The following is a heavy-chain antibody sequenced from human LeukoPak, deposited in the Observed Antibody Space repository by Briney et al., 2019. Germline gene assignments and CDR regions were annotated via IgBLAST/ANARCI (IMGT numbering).Heavy chain of an antibody. CDR2: IIPIFGTA. D-gene: IGHD2-2*01. CDR3: ARDIGCSSTSCPPSYYYGMDV. V-gene: IGHV1-69*13. J-gene: IGHJ6*04. CDR1: GGTFSSYA. Sequence: GAPVKVSCKASGGTFSSYAISWVRQAPGQGLEWMGGIIPIFGTANYAQKFQGRVTITADESTSTAYMELSSLRSEDTAVYYCARDIGCSSTSCPPSYYYGMDVWGKGTTVTVSS.